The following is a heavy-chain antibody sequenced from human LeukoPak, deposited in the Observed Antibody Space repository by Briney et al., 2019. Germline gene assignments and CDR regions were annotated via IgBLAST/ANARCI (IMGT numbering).Heavy chain of an antibody. CDR2: TRASNGDT. CDR1: GYTFTSYG. V-gene: IGHV1-18*01. Sequence: ASVQDPCKASGYTFTSYGISWLRQAPGQGLEWRGWTRASNGDTNVAQNFQGRLTLTTDTSTIIAYMELKSLRSDDTAIYYCARDHCNGGRCYSMANFDYWGQGTLVTVSS. CDR3: ARDHCNGGRCYSMANFDY. J-gene: IGHJ4*02. D-gene: IGHD2-15*01.